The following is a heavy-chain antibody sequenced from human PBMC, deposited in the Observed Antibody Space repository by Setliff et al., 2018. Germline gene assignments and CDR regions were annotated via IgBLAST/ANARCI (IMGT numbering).Heavy chain of an antibody. D-gene: IGHD6-13*01. Sequence: PSETLSLTCTVSGGSISSSSYHWGWIRQPPGKGLEWIGSIYYSGSTYYNPSLKSRVTISVDTSKNQFSLKLSSVTAADTAVYYCARVAAYSSSWYNYYYGMDVWGQGTTVTVSS. J-gene: IGHJ6*02. CDR2: IYYSGST. CDR3: ARVAAYSSSWYNYYYGMDV. V-gene: IGHV4-39*07. CDR1: GGSISSSSYH.